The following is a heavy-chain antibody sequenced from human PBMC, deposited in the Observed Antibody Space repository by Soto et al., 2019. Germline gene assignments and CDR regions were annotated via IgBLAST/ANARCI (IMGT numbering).Heavy chain of an antibody. CDR3: ARDSSPYYDFWSGFYTYFDY. CDR1: GFTFSSHW. CDR2: INSDGSTT. V-gene: IGHV3-74*01. J-gene: IGHJ4*02. Sequence: GGSLRLSCAVSGFTFSSHWMHWVRQAPGKGLMWVSRINSDGSTTNYADSVKGRFTISRDNAKKTLYLQMNSLRVDDTAVYYCARDSSPYYDFWSGFYTYFDYWGQGALVTVS. D-gene: IGHD3-3*01.